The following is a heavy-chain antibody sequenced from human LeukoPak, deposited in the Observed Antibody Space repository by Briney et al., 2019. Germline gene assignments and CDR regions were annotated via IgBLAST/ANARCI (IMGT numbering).Heavy chain of an antibody. Sequence: SETLSLTCTVSGGSISSSSYYWGWIRQPPGKGLEWIGSIYYSGSTYYNPSLKSRVTISVDTSKNQFSLKLSSVTAADTAVYYCARYSGSYYYFDYWGQGTLVTVSS. J-gene: IGHJ4*02. CDR2: IYYSGST. CDR3: ARYSGSYYYFDY. V-gene: IGHV4-39*07. D-gene: IGHD1-26*01. CDR1: GGSISSSSYY.